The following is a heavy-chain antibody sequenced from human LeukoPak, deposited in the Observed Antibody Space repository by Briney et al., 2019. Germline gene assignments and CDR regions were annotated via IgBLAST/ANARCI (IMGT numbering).Heavy chain of an antibody. CDR2: IIPIFGTA. Sequence: ASVKVSCKASGGTFSSYAISWVRQAPGQGLEWMGGIIPIFGTANYARKFQGRVTITADESTSTAYMELSSLRSEDTAVYYCARDPVGTTQSYYYGMDVWGQGTTVTVSS. CDR3: ARDPVGTTQSYYYGMDV. J-gene: IGHJ6*02. CDR1: GGTFSSYA. V-gene: IGHV1-69*13. D-gene: IGHD4-17*01.